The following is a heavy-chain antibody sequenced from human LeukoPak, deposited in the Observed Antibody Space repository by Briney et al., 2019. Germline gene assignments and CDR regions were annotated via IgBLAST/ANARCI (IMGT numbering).Heavy chain of an antibody. V-gene: IGHV1-18*01. CDR2: ISTYNGYT. Sequence: ASVKVSCKASGYTFTTYGISWVRQAPGQGLEWMGWISTYNGYTNYAQKLQGRVTMTTDTSTSTAYMELRSLRPDDTAVYYCAREAAGLDYWGQGTLVTVSS. CDR1: GYTFTTYG. CDR3: AREAAGLDY. J-gene: IGHJ4*02. D-gene: IGHD6-25*01.